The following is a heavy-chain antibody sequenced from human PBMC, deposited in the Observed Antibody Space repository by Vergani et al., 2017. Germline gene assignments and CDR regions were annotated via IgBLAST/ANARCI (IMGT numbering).Heavy chain of an antibody. Sequence: QVQLQQWGAGLLKPSETLSLTCAVYGGSFSGYYWSWIRQPPGKGLEWIGEINHSGSTNYNPSLKSRVTISVDTSKNQFSLKLRSVTAADTAVYYCARGSRAEGGSGPDKWGQGTLVTVSS. V-gene: IGHV4-34*01. J-gene: IGHJ4*02. CDR2: INHSGST. CDR3: ARGSRAEGGSGPDK. CDR1: GGSFSGYY. D-gene: IGHD6-13*01.